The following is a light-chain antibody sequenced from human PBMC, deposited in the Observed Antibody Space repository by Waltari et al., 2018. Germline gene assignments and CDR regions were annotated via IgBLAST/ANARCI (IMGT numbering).Light chain of an antibody. CDR2: AES. J-gene: IGKJ1*01. V-gene: IGKV1-39*01. CDR3: QQSYSTPRT. CDR1: QSISSY. Sequence: DIQMTQSPSSLSASVGDRVTITCRASQSISSYLNWYQQKPGKAPKLLIYAESSLQSGVPSRFSGSGSGTDFTLTISSLQPEDFATYSCQQSYSTPRTFGQGTKVEIK.